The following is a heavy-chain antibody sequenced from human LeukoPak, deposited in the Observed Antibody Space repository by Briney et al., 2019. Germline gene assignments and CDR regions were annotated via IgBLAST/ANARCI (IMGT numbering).Heavy chain of an antibody. V-gene: IGHV6-1*01. CDR2: TYYRAKRYN. J-gene: IGHJ4*02. CDR1: GDSVSSNSAA. D-gene: IGHD7-27*01. Sequence: SQTLSLTCAISGDSVSSNSAAWGWIRQSPSRGLEWLGRTYYRAKRYNNSSVSVQSRITINPDTSKNQFSLQLKAVTPAAMAVYYCAREQTGDQNFHYWGQGTLVTVSS. CDR3: AREQTGDQNFHY.